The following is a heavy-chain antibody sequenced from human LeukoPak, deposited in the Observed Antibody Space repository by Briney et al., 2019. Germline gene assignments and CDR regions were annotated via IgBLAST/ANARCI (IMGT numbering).Heavy chain of an antibody. CDR1: GFIFSKAW. J-gene: IGHJ4*02. Sequence: GGSLRLSCAASGFIFSKAWMSWVRQAPGKGLEWVGRIKSKTDGGTTDYAAPVKGKFTISRDDSKNTLYLQMNSLKTEDTAVYYCTTDQYDILTGYYMGYFDYWGQGTLVTVSS. CDR3: TTDQYDILTGYYMGYFDY. V-gene: IGHV3-15*01. D-gene: IGHD3-9*01. CDR2: IKSKTDGGTT.